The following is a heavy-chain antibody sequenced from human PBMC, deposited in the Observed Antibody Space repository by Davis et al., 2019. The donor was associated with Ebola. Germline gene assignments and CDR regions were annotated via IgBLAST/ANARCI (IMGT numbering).Heavy chain of an antibody. CDR1: GFTVSSNY. CDR3: ARDLEPNSRFWSGYYAFDI. CDR2: IYSGGST. J-gene: IGHJ3*02. Sequence: PGGSLRLSCAASGFTVSSNYMSWVRQAPGKGLEWVSVIYSGGSTYYADSVKGRFTISRDNSKNTLYLQMNSLRAEDTAVYYCARDLEPNSRFWSGYYAFDIWGQGTMVTVSS. D-gene: IGHD3-3*01. V-gene: IGHV3-66*01.